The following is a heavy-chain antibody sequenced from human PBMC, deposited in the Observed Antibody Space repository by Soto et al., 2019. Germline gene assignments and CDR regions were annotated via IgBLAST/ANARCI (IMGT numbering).Heavy chain of an antibody. V-gene: IGHV1-69*01. CDR3: ARERPAATNWFDP. Sequence: QVQLVQSGAEVKKPGSSVKVSCKASGGTFSSYAISWVRQAPGQGREWMGGIIPIFGTSNYAQKFQGRVTITADESTSTAYMELSSLRSEDTAVYYFARERPAATNWFDPWGQGTLVTVSS. D-gene: IGHD2-2*01. CDR2: IIPIFGTS. CDR1: GGTFSSYA. J-gene: IGHJ5*02.